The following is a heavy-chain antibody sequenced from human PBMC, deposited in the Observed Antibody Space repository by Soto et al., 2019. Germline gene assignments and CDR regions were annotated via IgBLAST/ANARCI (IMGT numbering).Heavy chain of an antibody. CDR3: SADRATPPYQPGHNWFDP. V-gene: IGHV1-58*02. CDR1: GFTFTSSA. D-gene: IGHD3-16*01. J-gene: IGHJ5*02. Sequence: QMQLVQSGPEVKKPGTSLRVSCQASGFTFTSSAMHWVRQARGQRREWIGWLVVGSGNTNYAQKFQDRVTITRDMSTSTAYVELSSLRSEDTAVYYCSADRATPPYQPGHNWFDPWGQGTLVTVSS. CDR2: LVVGSGNT.